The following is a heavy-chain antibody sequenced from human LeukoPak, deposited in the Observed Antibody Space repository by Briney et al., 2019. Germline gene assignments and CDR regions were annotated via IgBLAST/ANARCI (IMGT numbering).Heavy chain of an antibody. Sequence: GGSLRLSCAASGFTFSSYSMNWVRQAPGKGLEWVSYISSSSSTIYYADSVKGRFTISRDNAKNSLYLQMNSLRAEDTAVYYCARDNLWFGEAIKPYYYGRDVWGQGTTVTVSS. D-gene: IGHD3-10*01. CDR1: GFTFSSYS. V-gene: IGHV3-48*01. J-gene: IGHJ6*02. CDR3: ARDNLWFGEAIKPYYYGRDV. CDR2: ISSSSSTI.